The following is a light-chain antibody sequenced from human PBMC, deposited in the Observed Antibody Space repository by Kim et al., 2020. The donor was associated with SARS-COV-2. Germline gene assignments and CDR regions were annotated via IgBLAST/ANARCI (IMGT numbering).Light chain of an antibody. CDR3: QQLYDYPIT. V-gene: IGKV1-9*01. CDR1: QVIYSH. CDR2: AAS. Sequence: PSVEDIVTLTDLASQVIYSHLAWYQQKPGKAPKLLIYAASTVQSGVPSRFSGSGSVTDFTLTISSLQPEYFATYYCQQLYDYPITFGQGTRLEIK. J-gene: IGKJ5*01.